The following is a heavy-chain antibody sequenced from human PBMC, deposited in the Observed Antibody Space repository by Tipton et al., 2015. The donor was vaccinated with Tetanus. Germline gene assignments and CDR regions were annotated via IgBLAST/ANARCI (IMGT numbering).Heavy chain of an antibody. Sequence: QLVQSGAEAKKPGSSVKVSCKASGGTFSSYAISWVRQAPGQGLEWMGGIIPIFGTANYAQKFQGRVTITADESTSPAYMELSSLRSEDTAVYYCAREKYCSSTSCHTVGYYYYGMDVWGQGTTVTVSS. CDR1: GGTFSSYA. J-gene: IGHJ6*02. D-gene: IGHD2-2*01. V-gene: IGHV1-69*01. CDR3: AREKYCSSTSCHTVGYYYYGMDV. CDR2: IIPIFGTA.